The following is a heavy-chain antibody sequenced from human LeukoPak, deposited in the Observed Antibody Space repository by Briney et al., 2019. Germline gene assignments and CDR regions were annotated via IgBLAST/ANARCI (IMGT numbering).Heavy chain of an antibody. CDR3: ASSGGYCGALSSC. J-gene: IGHJ4*02. Sequence: GGSLRLSCAASGFTFSSYSMNWVRQAPGKGLEWVSSISSSSSYIYYADSVKGRFTISRDNAKNSLYLQMNSLRAEDTAVYYCASSGGYCGALSSCWGQGTLVTVSS. V-gene: IGHV3-21*01. D-gene: IGHD2-21*01. CDR2: ISSSSSYI. CDR1: GFTFSSYS.